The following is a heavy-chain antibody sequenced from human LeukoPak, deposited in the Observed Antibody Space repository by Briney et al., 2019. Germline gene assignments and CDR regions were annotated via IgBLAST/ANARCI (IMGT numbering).Heavy chain of an antibody. V-gene: IGHV4-39*01. J-gene: IGHJ4*02. CDR2: IYYSGST. CDR3: ASYDSSGYYSDY. D-gene: IGHD3-22*01. CDR1: GGSFSGYY. Sequence: SDTLFLTCAVYGGSFSGYYWGWIRQPPGKGLEWIGSIYYSGSTYYNPSLKSRVTISVDTSKNQFSLKLSSVTAADTAVYYCASYDSSGYYSDYWGQGTLVTVSS.